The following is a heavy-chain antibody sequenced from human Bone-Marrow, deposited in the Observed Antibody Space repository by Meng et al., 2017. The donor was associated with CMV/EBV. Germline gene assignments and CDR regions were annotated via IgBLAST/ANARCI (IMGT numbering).Heavy chain of an antibody. J-gene: IGHJ4*02. CDR2: INHSGST. D-gene: IGHD6-19*01. V-gene: IGHV4-34*01. CDR1: GGSFSGYY. Sequence: GSLRLSCAVYGGSFSGYYWSWIRQPPGKGLEWIGEINHSGSTNYNPSLKSRVTISVDTSKNQFSLKLSSVTAADTAVYYCARDWVAVAGLDYWGQGTLVTVSS. CDR3: ARDWVAVAGLDY.